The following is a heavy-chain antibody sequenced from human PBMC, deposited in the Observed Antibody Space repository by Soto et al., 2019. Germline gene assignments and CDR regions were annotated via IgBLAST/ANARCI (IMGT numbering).Heavy chain of an antibody. V-gene: IGHV1-69*13. CDR2: IIPIFGTA. D-gene: IGHD5-12*01. CDR1: GGTFSSYA. J-gene: IGHJ5*02. CDR3: AREVEMATIPWFDP. Sequence: SVKVSCKASGGTFSSYAISWVRQAPGQGLKWMGGIIPIFGTANYAQKFQGRVTITADESTSTAYMELSSLRSEDTAVYYCAREVEMATIPWFDPWGQGTLVTVSS.